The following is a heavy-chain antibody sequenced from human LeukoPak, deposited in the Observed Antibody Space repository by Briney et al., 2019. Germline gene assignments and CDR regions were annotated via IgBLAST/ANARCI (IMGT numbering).Heavy chain of an antibody. V-gene: IGHV1-69*05. CDR2: IIPIFGTA. D-gene: IGHD3-3*01. CDR3: ASSPYDFWSGYYYYYYMDV. Sequence: ASVKVSCKVSGYTLTELSMHWVRQAPGQGLEWMGGIIPIFGTANYAQKFQGRVTITTDESTSTAYMELSSLRSEDTAVYYCASSPYDFWSGYYYYYYMDVWGKGTAVTVSS. CDR1: GYTLTELS. J-gene: IGHJ6*03.